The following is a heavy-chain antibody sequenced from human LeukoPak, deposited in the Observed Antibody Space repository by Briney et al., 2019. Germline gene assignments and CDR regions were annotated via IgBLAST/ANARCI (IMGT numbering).Heavy chain of an antibody. V-gene: IGHV1-2*02. CDR1: GYTFTSYG. J-gene: IGHJ4*02. CDR2: INPNSGGT. D-gene: IGHD3-10*01. CDR3: ARWGFGESFDY. Sequence: ASVKVSCKASGYTFTSYGISWVRQAPGQGLEWMGWINPNSGGTNYAQKFQGRDTMTRDTSISTAYMELSRLRSDDTAVYYCARWGFGESFDYWGQGTLVTVSS.